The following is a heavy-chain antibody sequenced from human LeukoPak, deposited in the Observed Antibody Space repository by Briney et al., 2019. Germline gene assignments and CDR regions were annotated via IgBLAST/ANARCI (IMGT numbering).Heavy chain of an antibody. CDR1: GDSVSSNSAA. CDR2: TYYRSKWNK. V-gene: IGHV6-1*01. Sequence: SQTLSLTCAISGDSVSSNSAAWNWIRQSPSRGLEWLGRTYYRSKWNKHYALSMESRITINPDTSKNQFSLQLNSVTPEDTAVYYCASSYSQGIDYWGQGTLVTVSS. J-gene: IGHJ4*02. D-gene: IGHD2-15*01. CDR3: ASSYSQGIDY.